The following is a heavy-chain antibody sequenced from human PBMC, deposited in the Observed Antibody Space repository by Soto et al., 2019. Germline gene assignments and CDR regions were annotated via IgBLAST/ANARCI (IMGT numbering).Heavy chain of an antibody. D-gene: IGHD1-26*01. J-gene: IGHJ6*03. CDR3: ARAVGAGSKVRPPYYYMDV. CDR1: GYTFTSYA. Sequence: GASVTVSCRASGYTFTSYAMHWVRQAPGQRLEWMGWINAGNGNTKYSQKFQGRVTITTDTSTSTAYMEPSSMRSEDTAVYYCARAVGAGSKVRPPYYYMDVWGKGTTVTVSS. V-gene: IGHV1-3*01. CDR2: INAGNGNT.